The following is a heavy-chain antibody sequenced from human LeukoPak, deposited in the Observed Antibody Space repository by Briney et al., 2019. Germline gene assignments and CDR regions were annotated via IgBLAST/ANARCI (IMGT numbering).Heavy chain of an antibody. CDR2: ISGSGGST. D-gene: IGHD3-9*01. CDR3: AIDPLRYFEGGGMDV. CDR1: GFTFSSYA. Sequence: PGGSLRLSCAASGFTFSSYAMSWVRQAPGKGLEWVSAISGSGGSTYYADSVKGRFTISRDNSKNTLYLQMNSLRAEDTAVYYCAIDPLRYFEGGGMDVWGQGTTVTVSS. V-gene: IGHV3-23*01. J-gene: IGHJ6*02.